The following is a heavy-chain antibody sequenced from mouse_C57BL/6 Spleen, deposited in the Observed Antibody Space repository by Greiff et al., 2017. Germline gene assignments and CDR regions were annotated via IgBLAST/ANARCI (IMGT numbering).Heavy chain of an antibody. J-gene: IGHJ1*03. Sequence: EVQVVESGPGLVKPSQSLPLTCSVTGYSITSGYYWNWIRQFPGNKLEWMGYISYDGSNNYNPSLKNRISITRDTSKNQFFLKLNSVTTEDTATYYCARETGWYFDVWGTGTTVTVSS. V-gene: IGHV3-6*01. CDR3: ARETGWYFDV. D-gene: IGHD4-1*01. CDR1: GYSITSGYY. CDR2: ISYDGSN.